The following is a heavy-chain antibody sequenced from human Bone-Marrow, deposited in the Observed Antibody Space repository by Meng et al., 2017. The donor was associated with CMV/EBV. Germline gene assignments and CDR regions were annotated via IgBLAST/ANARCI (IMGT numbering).Heavy chain of an antibody. CDR1: GFTFSSYW. CDR3: ASDREPSSSDNRIDP. D-gene: IGHD6-6*01. J-gene: IGHJ5*02. V-gene: IGHV3-7*01. Sequence: GESLKISCAASGFTFSSYWMSWVRQAPGKGLEWVANIKQDGSEKYYVDSVKGRFTISRDNAKNSLYLQMNSLRAEETAVYYCASDREPSSSDNRIDPWGQGTLVTVSS. CDR2: IKQDGSEK.